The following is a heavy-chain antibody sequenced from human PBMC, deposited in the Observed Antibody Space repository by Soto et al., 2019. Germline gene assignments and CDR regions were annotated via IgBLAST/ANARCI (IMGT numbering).Heavy chain of an antibody. CDR2: IYPGDSDT. D-gene: IGHD1-1*01. J-gene: IGHJ6*02. Sequence: GASLKISCKGSGYCFPSYWIGWVRQMPGKGLEWMGIIYPGDSDTRYSPSFQGQVTISADKSISTAYLQWSSLKASDTAMYYCARQRTTGTLGYYYGMDVWGQGT. CDR1: GYCFPSYW. V-gene: IGHV5-51*01. CDR3: ARQRTTGTLGYYYGMDV.